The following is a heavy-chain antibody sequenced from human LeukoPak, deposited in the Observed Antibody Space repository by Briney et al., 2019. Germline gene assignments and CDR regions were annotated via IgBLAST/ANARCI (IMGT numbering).Heavy chain of an antibody. J-gene: IGHJ6*03. Sequence: PGGSLRLSCAASGFTFSSYWMHWVRQAPGKGLVWVSRINSDGSSTSYAASVKGRFTISRDNAKNTLYLQMNSLRAEDTAVYYCARDYSSSSSYYYYYMDVWGKGTTVTVSS. D-gene: IGHD6-6*01. CDR3: ARDYSSSSSYYYYYMDV. CDR2: INSDGSST. CDR1: GFTFSSYW. V-gene: IGHV3-74*01.